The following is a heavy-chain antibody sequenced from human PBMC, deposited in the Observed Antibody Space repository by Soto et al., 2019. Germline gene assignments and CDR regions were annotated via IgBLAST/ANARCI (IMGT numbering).Heavy chain of an antibody. J-gene: IGHJ1*01. CDR2: IYYSGST. V-gene: IGHV4-31*03. CDR1: GGSISSGGYY. Sequence: QVQLQESGPGLVKPSQTLSLTCTVSGGSISSGGYYWSWIRQHPGKGLEWIGYIYYSGSTYYTPSLKIRVTISVDTSKNQFSLKLSYVTAADTAVYYCASSRNYGGEYFQHWGQGTLVTVSS. D-gene: IGHD4-4*01. CDR3: ASSRNYGGEYFQH.